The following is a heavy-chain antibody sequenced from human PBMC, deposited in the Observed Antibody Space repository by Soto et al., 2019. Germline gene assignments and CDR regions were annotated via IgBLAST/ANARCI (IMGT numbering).Heavy chain of an antibody. CDR2: ISGSGGST. V-gene: IGHV3-23*04. D-gene: IGHD5-18*01. J-gene: IGHJ5*02. CDR3: AKVMVKNWFDP. Sequence: EVQLVESGGGLVQPGGSPRLSCVASGFTFSSYAMSWVRQAPGKGLEWVSGISGSGGSTYYADSVKGRFTFSRDNSKNTLYLQMNSLRAEDTAVYYCAKVMVKNWFDPWGQGTLVTVSS. CDR1: GFTFSSYA.